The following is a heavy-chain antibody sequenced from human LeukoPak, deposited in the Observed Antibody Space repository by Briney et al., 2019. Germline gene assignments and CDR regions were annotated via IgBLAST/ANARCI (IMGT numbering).Heavy chain of an antibody. Sequence: ASVKVSCKASGYTFTSYDINWVRQAPGQGLEWMGWINPNSGGTNYAQKFQGRVTMTRDTSISTAYMELSRLRSDDTAVYYCARDRGGGYYGMDVWGQGTTVTVSS. CDR3: ARDRGGGYYGMDV. J-gene: IGHJ6*02. CDR1: GYTFTSYD. CDR2: INPNSGGT. D-gene: IGHD2-15*01. V-gene: IGHV1-2*02.